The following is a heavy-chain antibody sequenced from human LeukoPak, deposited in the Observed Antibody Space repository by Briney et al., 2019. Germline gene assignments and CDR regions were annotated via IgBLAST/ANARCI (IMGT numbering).Heavy chain of an antibody. CDR3: AKDIRRRWLKLRPNFDY. J-gene: IGHJ4*02. V-gene: IGHV3-9*01. Sequence: QAGGSLGLSCAASGFTFDDYAMHWVRQAPGKGLEWVSGITWNSGSIGYADSVKGRFTISRDNGKKSLYLQMNSLRAEDTALYYCAKDIRRRWLKLRPNFDYWGQGTLVAVSS. CDR2: ITWNSGSI. CDR1: GFTFDDYA. D-gene: IGHD5-24*01.